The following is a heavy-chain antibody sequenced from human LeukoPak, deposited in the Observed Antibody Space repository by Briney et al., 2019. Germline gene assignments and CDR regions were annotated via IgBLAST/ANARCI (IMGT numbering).Heavy chain of an antibody. D-gene: IGHD1-1*01. J-gene: IGHJ4*02. CDR2: ISPDGGVS. Sequence: PGGSLRLSCAASGFDFSHHYMTWVRQAPGKGPEWVAKISPDGGVSQYVDSVKGRFTVSRDNSKNSLSLHMSSLRVEDTALYSCAKEEFWRFDFWGQGTLVTVS. CDR3: AKEEFWRFDF. CDR1: GFDFSHHY. V-gene: IGHV3-7*03.